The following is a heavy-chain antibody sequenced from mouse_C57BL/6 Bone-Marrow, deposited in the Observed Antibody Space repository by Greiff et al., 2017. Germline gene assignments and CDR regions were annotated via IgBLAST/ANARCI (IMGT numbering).Heavy chain of an antibody. CDR1: GYAFSSSW. CDR3: ATIYYGNYLYYYAMDY. J-gene: IGHJ4*01. V-gene: IGHV1-82*01. Sequence: QVQLQQSGPELVKPGASVKISCKASGYAFSSSWMNWVKQRPGKGLEWIGRIYPGDGDTNYNGKFKGKATLTADKSSSTAYMQLSSLTSDDSAVYFCATIYYGNYLYYYAMDYWGQGTSVTVSS. CDR2: IYPGDGDT. D-gene: IGHD2-1*01.